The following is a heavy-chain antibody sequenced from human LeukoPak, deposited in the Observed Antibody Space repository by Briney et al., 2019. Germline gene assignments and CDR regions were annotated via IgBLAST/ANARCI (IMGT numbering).Heavy chain of an antibody. Sequence: GGSLRLSCAASGFTVSSNYMSWVRQAPGKGLEWVSVIYSGGSTYYADSVKGRFTISRENAKNSLYLQMNSLRAEDTAVYYCARGKGLQYFDYWGQGTLVTVSS. J-gene: IGHJ4*02. CDR3: ARGKGLQYFDY. V-gene: IGHV3-53*01. D-gene: IGHD2-21*01. CDR2: IYSGGST. CDR1: GFTVSSNY.